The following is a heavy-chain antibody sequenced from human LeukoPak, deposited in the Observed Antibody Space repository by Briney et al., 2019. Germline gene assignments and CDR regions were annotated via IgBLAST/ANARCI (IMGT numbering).Heavy chain of an antibody. CDR3: ARDRTITMVRGYYYYMDV. V-gene: IGHV1-46*01. Sequence: ASVKVSCKASGYTFTSYYMHWVRQAPGQGLEWMGIINPSGGSTSYAQKFQGRVTMTRDMSTSTVYMELSSLRSEDTAVYYCARDRTITMVRGYYYYMDVWGKGTTVTVSS. CDR1: GYTFTSYY. CDR2: INPSGGST. J-gene: IGHJ6*03. D-gene: IGHD3-10*01.